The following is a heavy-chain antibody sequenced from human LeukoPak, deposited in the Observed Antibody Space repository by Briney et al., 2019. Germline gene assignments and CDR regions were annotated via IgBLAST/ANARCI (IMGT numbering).Heavy chain of an antibody. V-gene: IGHV3-43*01. D-gene: IGHD3-3*01. CDR1: GLTFDDYT. CDR2: ISWDGGST. Sequence: PGGSLRLSCAASGLTFDDYTMHWVRQAPGKGLEWVSLISWDGGSTYYADSVKGRFTISRDNSKNSLYLQMNSLRTEDTALYFCAKDTAPYDFWSGRDYWGQGTLVTVSS. J-gene: IGHJ4*02. CDR3: AKDTAPYDFWSGRDY.